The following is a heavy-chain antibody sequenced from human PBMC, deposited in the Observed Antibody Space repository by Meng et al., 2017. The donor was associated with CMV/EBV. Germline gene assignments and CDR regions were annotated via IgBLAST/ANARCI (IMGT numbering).Heavy chain of an antibody. Sequence: GGPLRLSCAASGFTFSSYAMHWVRQAPGKGLEWVAVISYDGSNKYYADSVKGRFTISRDNSKNTLYLQMNSLRAEDTAVYYCARRGDDYRNYYYGMDVWGQGTTVTVSS. V-gene: IGHV3-30*04. D-gene: IGHD4-11*01. CDR1: GFTFSSYA. J-gene: IGHJ6*02. CDR3: ARRGDDYRNYYYGMDV. CDR2: ISYDGSNK.